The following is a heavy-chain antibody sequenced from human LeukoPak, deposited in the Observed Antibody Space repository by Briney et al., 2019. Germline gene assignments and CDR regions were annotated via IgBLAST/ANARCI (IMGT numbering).Heavy chain of an antibody. D-gene: IGHD5-12*01. V-gene: IGHV1-3*01. CDR2: INAGNGNT. CDR3: AREGATIPFDY. CDR1: GYTFTSYA. J-gene: IGHJ4*02. Sequence: ASVKVSCKASGYTFTSYATHWVRQAPGQRLEWMGWINAGNGNTKYSQKFQGRVTITRDTSASTAYMELSSLRSEDTAVYYCAREGATIPFDYWDQGTLVTVSS.